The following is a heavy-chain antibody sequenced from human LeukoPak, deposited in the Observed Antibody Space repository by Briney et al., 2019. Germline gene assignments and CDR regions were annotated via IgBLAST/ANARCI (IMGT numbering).Heavy chain of an antibody. CDR2: IKEDGSEK. CDR3: AKDPSFRPGYFDY. CDR1: GFAFSTYW. V-gene: IGHV3-7*01. J-gene: IGHJ4*02. Sequence: GGSLRLSCTASGFAFSTYWMSWVRQAPGKGLEWVANIKEDGSEKYYVDSVKGRFTISRDNAKNSLYLQMNSLRAEDTAVYYCAKDPSFRPGYFDYWGQGTLVTVSS.